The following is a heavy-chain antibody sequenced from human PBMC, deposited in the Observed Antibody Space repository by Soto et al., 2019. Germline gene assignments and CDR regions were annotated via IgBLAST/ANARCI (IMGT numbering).Heavy chain of an antibody. CDR3: ARGRYLDSSDYWVANLPFDH. D-gene: IGHD3-22*01. J-gene: IGHJ4*02. V-gene: IGHV3-23*01. CDR2: ISRSGRGSA. CDR1: GLTFNSYV. Sequence: GGSLRLSCAASGLTFNSYVMTWVRQAPGEGLEWVSSISRSGRGSAYYADSVKGRFTISRDNSENTLFLQMNNLRDEDTALYYCARGRYLDSSDYWVANLPFDHWGLGTLVTVSS.